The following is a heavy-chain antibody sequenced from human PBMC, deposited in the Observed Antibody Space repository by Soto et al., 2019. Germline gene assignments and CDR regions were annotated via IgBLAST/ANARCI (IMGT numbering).Heavy chain of an antibody. D-gene: IGHD3-16*01. J-gene: IGHJ4*02. CDR3: VKDGEAYNGVWDYFDH. CDR2: ISDGGDET. CDR1: GFTFRNYA. V-gene: IGHV3-23*01. Sequence: EVQLLESGGGLVQSGGSLRLSCAASGFTFRNYAMTWVRQAPGKGLEWVSGISDGGDETYNADSVKGRFIISRDNSKNTMYMEMNRLRAEDTAIYYCVKDGEAYNGVWDYFDHWGQGTLITVSS.